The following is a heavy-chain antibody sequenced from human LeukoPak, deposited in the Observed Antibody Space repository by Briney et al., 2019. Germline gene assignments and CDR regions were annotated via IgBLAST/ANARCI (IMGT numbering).Heavy chain of an antibody. CDR3: AKGVFWYGGYFDY. CDR2: ISWNSGSI. CDR1: GFTFDDYA. D-gene: IGHD3-16*01. Sequence: GGSLRLSCAASGFTFDDYAMHWVRQAPGKGLEWVSGISWNSGSIGYADSVKGRFTISRDNAKNSLYLQMNSLRAEDTALYYCAKGVFWYGGYFDYWGQGTLVTVSS. J-gene: IGHJ4*02. V-gene: IGHV3-9*01.